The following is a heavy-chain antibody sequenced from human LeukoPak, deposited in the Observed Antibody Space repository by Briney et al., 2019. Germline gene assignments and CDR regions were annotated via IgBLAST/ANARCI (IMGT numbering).Heavy chain of an antibody. Sequence: SETLSLTCTVSGGSISSSSYYWGWIRQPPGKGLEWIGSIYYSGSTYYNPSLKSRVTISVDTSKNQFSLKLSSVTAADTAVYYCARDNGGGDYVYFDYWGQGTLVTVSS. CDR1: GGSISSSSYY. D-gene: IGHD4-17*01. CDR3: ARDNGGGDYVYFDY. CDR2: IYYSGST. J-gene: IGHJ4*02. V-gene: IGHV4-39*07.